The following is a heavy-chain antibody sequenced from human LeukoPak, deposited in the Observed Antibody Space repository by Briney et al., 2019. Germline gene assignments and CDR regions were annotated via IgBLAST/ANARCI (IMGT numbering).Heavy chain of an antibody. D-gene: IGHD3-10*01. Sequence: SETLSLTCSVSGGSITTYYWNWVRQPPGKGLEWIGHMFYSGTTSYNPSLKSRVAISVDTFKGQVSLKVTSVTAADTAVYYCVGEKSFFGEAIWSQGTLVTVSS. V-gene: IGHV4-59*01. CDR2: MFYSGTT. CDR3: VGEKSFFGEAI. CDR1: GGSITTYY. J-gene: IGHJ3*02.